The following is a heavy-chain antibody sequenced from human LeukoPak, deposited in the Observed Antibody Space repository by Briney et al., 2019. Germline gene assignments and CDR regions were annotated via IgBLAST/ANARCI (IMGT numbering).Heavy chain of an antibody. D-gene: IGHD3-10*01. Sequence: MNSRSTVIYYADPVKGRFTISRDDAKNSLYLQMDSLRAEDTALYYCARVVPTIPFGGFDFWGHGTLVTVSS. CDR2: MNSRSTVI. J-gene: IGHJ4*01. CDR3: ARVVPTIPFGGFDF. V-gene: IGHV3-48*01.